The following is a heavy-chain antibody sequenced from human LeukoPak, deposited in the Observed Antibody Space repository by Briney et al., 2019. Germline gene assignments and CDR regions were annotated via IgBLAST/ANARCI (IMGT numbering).Heavy chain of an antibody. Sequence: GGSLRLSCSASGFTFSSYGMHWVRQAPGKGLEYVSAISSNGRSTYYADSVKGRFTLSRDNSKNTLYLQMSSLSAEDTAIYYCVKTIAQAVDCWGQGTLVTVSS. CDR2: ISSNGRST. V-gene: IGHV3-64D*06. CDR1: GFTFSSYG. J-gene: IGHJ4*02. D-gene: IGHD6-13*01. CDR3: VKTIAQAVDC.